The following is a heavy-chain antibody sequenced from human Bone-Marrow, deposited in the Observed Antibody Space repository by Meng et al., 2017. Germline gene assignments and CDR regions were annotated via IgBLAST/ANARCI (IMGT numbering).Heavy chain of an antibody. D-gene: IGHD7-27*01. CDR1: GFTFSSYG. CDR3: ARDDWGPIGY. Sequence: QVQLVGSGGGVVQPGRSRRLSCEASGFTFSSYGMHWVRQAPGKGLEWVAVIWYDGSNKYYADSVKGRFTISRDNSKNTLYLQMNSLRAEDTAVYYCARDDWGPIGYWGQGTLVTVSS. J-gene: IGHJ4*02. CDR2: IWYDGSNK. V-gene: IGHV3-33*01.